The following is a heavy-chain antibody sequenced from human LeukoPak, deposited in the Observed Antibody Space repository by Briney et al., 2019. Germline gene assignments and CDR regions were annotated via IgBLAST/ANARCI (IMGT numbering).Heavy chain of an antibody. CDR1: GFTVITNH. CDR2: ISGSGGST. CDR3: AKDLKGDYP. J-gene: IGHJ5*02. V-gene: IGHV3-23*01. D-gene: IGHD2-21*02. Sequence: GESLRLSCGASGFTVITNHMSWVRQAPGKGLEWVSAISGSGGSTYYADSVKGRFTISRDNSKNTLYLQMNSLRAEDTAVYYCAKDLKGDYPWGQGTLVTVSS.